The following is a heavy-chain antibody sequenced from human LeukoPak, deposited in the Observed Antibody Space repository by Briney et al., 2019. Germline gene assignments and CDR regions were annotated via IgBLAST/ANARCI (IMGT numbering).Heavy chain of an antibody. V-gene: IGHV3-33*01. J-gene: IGHJ4*02. CDR1: GFTFSFFA. D-gene: IGHD5-18*01. Sequence: GGSLRLSCAASGFTFSFFAIHWVRQAPGGGLEWVAVIYYHGNNKYYADSVKGRFTISRDNSKSTLYLQMNSLRAEDTAVYYCARDRYTYGQGHYFDYWGQGTLVTVSS. CDR3: ARDRYTYGQGHYFDY. CDR2: IYYHGNNK.